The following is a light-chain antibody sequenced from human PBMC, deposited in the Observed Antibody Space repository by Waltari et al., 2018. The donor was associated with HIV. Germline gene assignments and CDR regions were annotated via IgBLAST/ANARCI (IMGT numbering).Light chain of an antibody. CDR1: SSNVGSTT. J-gene: IGLJ1*01. CDR2: NTD. V-gene: IGLV1-44*01. CDR3: AVWDDSLNAYV. Sequence: QSVLTQPPSSSGTPGQRLTISCSGSSSNVGSTTVNWYQHLPGAAPKLLILNTDERPSGVPDRCSGSKSGTSASLAISGRQSEDEADYYCAVWDDSLNAYVFGTGTTVTVL.